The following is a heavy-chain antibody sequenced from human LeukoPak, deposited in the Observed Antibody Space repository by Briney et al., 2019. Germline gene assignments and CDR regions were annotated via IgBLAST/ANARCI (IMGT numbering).Heavy chain of an antibody. J-gene: IGHJ4*02. CDR3: AKDRNGWPTQFDS. Sequence: GGSLRLSCAASGFTFSTYAVNWVRQAPGKGMEWVSAISSSGGTTYYADSVKGRFSISRDNSKNTVYLQMNSLRAEDTAVYYCAKDRNGWPTQFDSWGQGTLVTVSA. D-gene: IGHD6-19*01. CDR2: ISSSGGTT. V-gene: IGHV3-23*01. CDR1: GFTFSTYA.